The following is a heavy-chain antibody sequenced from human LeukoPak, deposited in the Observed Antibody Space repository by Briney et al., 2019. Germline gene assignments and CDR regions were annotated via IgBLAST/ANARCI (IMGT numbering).Heavy chain of an antibody. CDR2: INHSGRT. D-gene: IGHD1-26*01. CDR1: GASFSTYY. Sequence: SSETLSLTCAVYGASFSTYYWSWIRQPPGKGLEWIGEINHSGRTNYNPSLKSRVTISVDTSKNQFSLKLSSVTAADTAVYYCARVAYSGSYYVNAFDIWGQGTMVTVSS. V-gene: IGHV4-34*01. J-gene: IGHJ3*02. CDR3: ARVAYSGSYYVNAFDI.